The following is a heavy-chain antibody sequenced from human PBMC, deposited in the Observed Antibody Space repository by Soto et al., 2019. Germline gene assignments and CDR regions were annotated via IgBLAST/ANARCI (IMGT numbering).Heavy chain of an antibody. J-gene: IGHJ6*03. CDR1: GFTFGSYA. CDR3: AKFRGPSYSYYSMDV. D-gene: IGHD3-16*01. Sequence: EVQLLESGGGLVQPGGSLRLSCEASGFTFGSYAMNWLRQGPGRGLECVSFISGSGRTTYYADSVKGRFTVSRDNSKNTLYLQMNSLRAEDTALYYCAKFRGPSYSYYSMDVWGKGTTVTVSS. V-gene: IGHV3-23*01. CDR2: ISGSGRTT.